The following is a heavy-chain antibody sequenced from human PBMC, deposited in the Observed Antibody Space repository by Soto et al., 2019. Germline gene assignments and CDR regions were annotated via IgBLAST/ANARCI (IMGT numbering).Heavy chain of an antibody. CDR1: EYIFTNFW. J-gene: IGHJ3*02. V-gene: IGHV5-51*01. CDR2: IHPSDSET. D-gene: IGHD1-1*01. Sequence: GESLKISCKTSEYIFTNFWIGWVRQMPGKGLEWMGSIHPSDSETRYSPSFQGQVTISGDKSIFTAYLQWSSLKASDTAIYYCARRVETTSMWAYDIWGQGTMVTVSS. CDR3: ARRVETTSMWAYDI.